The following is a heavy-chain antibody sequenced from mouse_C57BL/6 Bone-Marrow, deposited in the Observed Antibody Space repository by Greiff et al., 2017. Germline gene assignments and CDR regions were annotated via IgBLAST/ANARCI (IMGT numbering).Heavy chain of an antibody. Sequence: QVQLKESGPELVKPGASVKISCKASGYAFSSSWMNWVKQRPGKGLEWIGRIYPGDGDTNYNGKFKGKATLTADKSSSTACMQLSSLTSEDSAVYCCARSGYYYGSIYYAMDYWGQGTSVTVSS. D-gene: IGHD1-1*01. CDR3: ARSGYYYGSIYYAMDY. V-gene: IGHV1-82*01. J-gene: IGHJ4*01. CDR1: GYAFSSSW. CDR2: IYPGDGDT.